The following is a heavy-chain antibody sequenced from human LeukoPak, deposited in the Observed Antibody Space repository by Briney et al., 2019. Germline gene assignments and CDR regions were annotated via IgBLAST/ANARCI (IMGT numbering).Heavy chain of an antibody. D-gene: IGHD1-1*01. V-gene: IGHV4-4*02. CDR2: IYHSGST. CDR3: ARDRLQLQS. Sequence: SETLSLTCAVSGGSISFSNWWSWVRQPPGKGLEWIGEIYHSGSTNYNPSLKSRVTISVDTSKNQFSLKPSSVTAADTAVYYCARDRLQLQSWGQGTLVTVSS. J-gene: IGHJ5*02. CDR1: GGSISFSNW.